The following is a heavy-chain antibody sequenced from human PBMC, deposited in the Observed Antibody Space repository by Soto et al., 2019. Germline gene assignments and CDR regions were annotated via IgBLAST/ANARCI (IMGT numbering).Heavy chain of an antibody. CDR3: ARAIEFDY. CDR1: GGPIRSYY. Sequence: SETLSLTCTVSGGPIRSYYWSWIRQPPGKGLEWIGYIYYTGTTNYNPSLKSRVTISVDTSKNQVSLKLSSVTAADTAIYYCARAIEFDYWGQGNLVIFSS. CDR2: IYYTGTT. V-gene: IGHV4-59*01. J-gene: IGHJ4*02.